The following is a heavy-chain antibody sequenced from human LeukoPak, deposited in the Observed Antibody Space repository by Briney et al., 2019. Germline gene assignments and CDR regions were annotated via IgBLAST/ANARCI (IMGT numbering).Heavy chain of an antibody. CDR3: VRQAGRAGGQ. CDR2: ISSSSSYI. D-gene: IGHD3-10*01. V-gene: IGHV3-21*04. J-gene: IGHJ4*02. Sequence: PGGSLRLSCAASGFTFSSYSMNWVRQAPGKGLEWVSSISSSSSYIYYADSVKGRFTISRDNAKNLLHLQMNSLRVEDTAVYHCVRQAGRAGGQWGQGTLIAVSS. CDR1: GFTFSSYS.